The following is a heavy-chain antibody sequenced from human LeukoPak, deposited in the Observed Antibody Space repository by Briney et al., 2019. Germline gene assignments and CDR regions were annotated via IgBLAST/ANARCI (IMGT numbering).Heavy chain of an antibody. CDR2: INHSGST. V-gene: IGHV4-34*01. J-gene: IGHJ6*03. CDR1: GGSFSGYY. Sequence: SETLSLTCAVYGGSFSGYYWSWIRQPPGKGLEWIGEINHSGSTNYNPSLKSRVTISVDTSKNQFSLKLSSVSAADTAVYYCARGYCSGSICYADYYYYYMDVWGKGTTVTVSS. D-gene: IGHD2-2*01. CDR3: ARGYCSGSICYADYYYYYMDV.